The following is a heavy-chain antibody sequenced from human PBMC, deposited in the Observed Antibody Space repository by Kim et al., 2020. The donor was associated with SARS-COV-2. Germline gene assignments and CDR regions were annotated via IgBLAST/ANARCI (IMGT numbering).Heavy chain of an antibody. Sequence: GGSLRLSCAASGFTFTRFGMHWVRQAPGKGLEWVTVLAYDGKTTYYTDSVKGRFTISRDDSKNTLYLQMNSLRAEDTAVYYCVKEGDNSGWYDLDFWGQGTLVTVSS. CDR2: LAYDGKTT. D-gene: IGHD6-19*01. CDR1: GFTFTRFG. V-gene: IGHV3-30*18. J-gene: IGHJ4*02. CDR3: VKEGDNSGWYDLDF.